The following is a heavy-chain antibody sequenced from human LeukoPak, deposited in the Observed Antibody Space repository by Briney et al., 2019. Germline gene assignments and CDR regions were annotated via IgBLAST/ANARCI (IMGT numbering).Heavy chain of an antibody. CDR1: GGSLSGYC. V-gene: IGHV4-4*09. D-gene: IGHD1-1*01. J-gene: IGHJ4*02. CDR3: ARRISSWNVYIDK. CDR2: IYSSGTT. Sequence: SETLSLTCTVSGGSLSGYCWSWIRQTPGKGLEWVGYIYSSGTTNYNRSLQSRVIISLDTPKNQFSLSVTSVTAADTAMYFCARRISSWNVYIDKWGQGIQVTVSS.